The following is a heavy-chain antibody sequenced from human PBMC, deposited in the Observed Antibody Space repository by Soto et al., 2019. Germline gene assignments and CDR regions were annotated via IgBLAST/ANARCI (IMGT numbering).Heavy chain of an antibody. CDR1: GGTFSSYT. Sequence: QVQLVQSGAELKKPGSSVKVSCKPSGGTFSSYTITWVRQAPGQGLEWMGRITPILGRANYAQKFQGRVKITADKSTNTAYMELSSLRSEDTAVYYCASQSPSGNWYFDLWGRGTLVTVSS. D-gene: IGHD6-19*01. CDR3: ASQSPSGNWYFDL. V-gene: IGHV1-69*02. CDR2: ITPILGRA. J-gene: IGHJ2*01.